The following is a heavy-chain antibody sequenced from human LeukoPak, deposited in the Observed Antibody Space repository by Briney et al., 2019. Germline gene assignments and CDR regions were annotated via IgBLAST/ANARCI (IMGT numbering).Heavy chain of an antibody. CDR3: ASDKDWAFDY. J-gene: IGHJ4*02. D-gene: IGHD3/OR15-3a*01. CDR2: IGSSSNTM. Sequence: GGSLRLSSAASGLNFQSCSINSVRQAPGKGLEWVSYIGSSSNTMYYADSVKGRFTISRDNAKNSVYLQMDSLRPQDTAVYYCASDKDWAFDYWGQGTLVTVSS. CDR1: GLNFQSCS. V-gene: IGHV3-48*01.